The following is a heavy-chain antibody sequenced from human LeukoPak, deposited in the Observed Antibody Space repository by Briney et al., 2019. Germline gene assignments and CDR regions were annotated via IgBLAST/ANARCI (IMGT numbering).Heavy chain of an antibody. D-gene: IGHD3-3*01. CDR2: INHGGST. CDR1: GGSFSGYY. CDR3: ASSTIFGVVANWFDP. V-gene: IGHV4-34*01. Sequence: SETLSLTCAVYGGSFSGYYWSWIRQPPGKGLEWIGEINHGGSTNYNPSLKSRVTISVDMSKNQFSLRLSSVTAADTAVYYCASSTIFGVVANWFDPWGQGTLVTVSS. J-gene: IGHJ5*02.